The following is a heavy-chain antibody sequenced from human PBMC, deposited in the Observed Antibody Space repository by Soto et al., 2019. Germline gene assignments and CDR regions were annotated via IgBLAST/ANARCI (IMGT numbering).Heavy chain of an antibody. CDR1: GFTFRSYW. CDR3: ASGGSSLNFDS. J-gene: IGHJ4*02. CDR2: INSDGSST. D-gene: IGHD6-6*01. Sequence: EVQLVESGGGLVQPGGSLRLSCAASGFTFRSYWMQWVRQAPGKGLVWVSWINSDGSSTSYADSVKGRFTISRDNAENTLYRQMNSLRAEDTAVYYCASGGSSLNFDSWGQGTLVTVSS. V-gene: IGHV3-74*01.